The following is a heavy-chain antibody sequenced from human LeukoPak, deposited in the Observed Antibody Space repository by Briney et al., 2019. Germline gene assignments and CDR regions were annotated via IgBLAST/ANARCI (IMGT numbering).Heavy chain of an antibody. CDR1: GYTFTSYA. J-gene: IGHJ5*02. V-gene: IGHV1-3*01. D-gene: IGHD6-13*01. CDR3: ARGPSIAAAGTRRPCFDP. CDR2: INAGNGNT. Sequence: ASVKVSCKASGYTFTSYAMHWVRQAPGQRLEWMGWINAGNGNTKYSQKFQGRVTITRDTSASTAYMELSSLRSEDTAVYYCARGPSIAAAGTRRPCFDPWGQGTLVTVSS.